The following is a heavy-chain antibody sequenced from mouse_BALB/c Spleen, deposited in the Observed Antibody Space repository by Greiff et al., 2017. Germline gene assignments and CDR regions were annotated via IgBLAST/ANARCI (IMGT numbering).Heavy chain of an antibody. J-gene: IGHJ4*01. Sequence: EVKVEESGGGLVKPGGSLKLSCAASGFAFSSYDMSWVRQTPEKRLEWVAYISSGGGSTYYPDTVKGRFTISRDNAKNTLYLQMSSLKSEDTAMYYCARHIYYDYDRYAMDYWGQGTSVTVSS. CDR1: GFAFSSYD. D-gene: IGHD2-4*01. CDR2: ISSGGGST. V-gene: IGHV5-12-1*01. CDR3: ARHIYYDYDRYAMDY.